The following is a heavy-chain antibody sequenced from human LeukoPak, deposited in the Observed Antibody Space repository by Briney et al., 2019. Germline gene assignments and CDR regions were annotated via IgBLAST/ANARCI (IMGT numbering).Heavy chain of an antibody. V-gene: IGHV3-23*01. CDR1: GFTFSSYA. CDR2: ISGSGGST. CDR3: AKINHYYDSSGYFAPWFDP. Sequence: PGGSLRLSCAASGFTFSSYAMSWVRQAPGKGLEWVSAISGSGGSTYYADSVKGRFTISRDNSKNTLYLQMNSLRAEDTAVYYRAKINHYYDSSGYFAPWFDPWGQGTLVTVSS. J-gene: IGHJ5*02. D-gene: IGHD3-22*01.